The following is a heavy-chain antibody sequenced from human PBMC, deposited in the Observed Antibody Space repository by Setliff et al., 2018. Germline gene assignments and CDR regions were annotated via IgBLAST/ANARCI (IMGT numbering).Heavy chain of an antibody. J-gene: IGHJ6*02. CDR3: ARDGVFYAMDF. CDR2: LSDDGSNE. CDR1: GFTVSSFS. V-gene: IGHV3-30*03. Sequence: GGSLRLSCAASGFTVSSFSMHWVRQAPVKGLDWVATLSDDGSNEFYADSVRGRFTISRDNAKNPLYLQMNSLRAEDSAVYYCARDGVFYAMDFWGQGTTVTVSS. D-gene: IGHD3-10*01.